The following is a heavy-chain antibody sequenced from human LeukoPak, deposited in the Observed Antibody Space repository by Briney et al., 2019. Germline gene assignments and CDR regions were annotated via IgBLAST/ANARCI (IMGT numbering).Heavy chain of an antibody. D-gene: IGHD5-18*01. J-gene: IGHJ4*02. CDR3: TPTSTAMVTNFYY. Sequence: PGGSPRLSCAASGFTFSGSAMHWVRQASGKGLEWVGRIRSKANSYATAYAASVKGRFTIPRDDSKNTAYLQMNSLKTEDTAVYYCTPTSTAMVTNFYYWGQGTLVTVSS. CDR1: GFTFSGSA. V-gene: IGHV3-73*01. CDR2: IRSKANSYAT.